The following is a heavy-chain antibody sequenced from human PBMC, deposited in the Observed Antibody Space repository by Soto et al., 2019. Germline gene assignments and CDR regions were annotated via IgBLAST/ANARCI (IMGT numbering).Heavy chain of an antibody. J-gene: IGHJ5*02. Sequence: ASVKVSCKASGYTFTSYGISWVRQAPGQGLEWMGWISAYNGNTNYAQKLQGRVTMTTDTSTSTAYMELRSLRSDDTAVYYCARASPAIVVVPALHNWFDPWGQGTLVTVSS. CDR1: GYTFTSYG. CDR3: ARASPAIVVVPALHNWFDP. V-gene: IGHV1-18*01. D-gene: IGHD2-2*01. CDR2: ISAYNGNT.